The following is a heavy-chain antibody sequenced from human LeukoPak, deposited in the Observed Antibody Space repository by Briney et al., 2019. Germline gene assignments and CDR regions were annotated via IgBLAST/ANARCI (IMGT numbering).Heavy chain of an antibody. CDR3: AKGYSGYEVDAFDI. V-gene: IGHV3-23*01. D-gene: IGHD5-12*01. J-gene: IGHJ3*02. CDR2: ISGSGGST. CDR1: GFTFSSYA. Sequence: PGGSLRLSCAASGFTFSSYAMSWIRQAPGKGLEWVSAISGSGGSTYYADSVKGRFTISRDNSKNTLYLQMNSRRAKDTAVYYCAKGYSGYEVDAFDIWGQGTMVTVSS.